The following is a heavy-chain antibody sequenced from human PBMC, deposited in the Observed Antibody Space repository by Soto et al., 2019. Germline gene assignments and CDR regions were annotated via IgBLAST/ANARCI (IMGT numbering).Heavy chain of an antibody. J-gene: IGHJ4*02. Sequence: GGSLRLSCAASGFTFINYAMSWVRQAPGKGLEWVSTISGSGGSTYYADSVKGRFTISRDNSKNTLYLQMNTLRAEDTAIYYCAKANRYCSGSNCYTFDYWGQGTLVTVSS. CDR1: GFTFINYA. V-gene: IGHV3-23*01. D-gene: IGHD2-15*01. CDR3: AKANRYCSGSNCYTFDY. CDR2: ISGSGGST.